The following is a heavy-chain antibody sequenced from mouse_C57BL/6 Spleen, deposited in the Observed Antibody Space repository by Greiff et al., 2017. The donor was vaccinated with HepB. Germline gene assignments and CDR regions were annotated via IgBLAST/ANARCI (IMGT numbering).Heavy chain of an antibody. J-gene: IGHJ1*03. CDR3: ARWFRYFDV. CDR2: IDPSDSYT. Sequence: QVQLQQPGAELVKPGASVKLSCKASGYTFTSYWMQWVKQRPGQGLEWIGEIDPSDSYTNYNQKFKGKATLTVDTSSSTAYMQLSSLTSEDSAVYYCARWFRYFDVWGTGTTVTVSS. V-gene: IGHV1-50*01. D-gene: IGHD2-2*01. CDR1: GYTFTSYW.